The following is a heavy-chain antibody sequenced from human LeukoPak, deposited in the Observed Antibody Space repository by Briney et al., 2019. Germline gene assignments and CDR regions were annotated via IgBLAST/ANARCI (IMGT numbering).Heavy chain of an antibody. Sequence: GASVKVSCKASGYTFTSYGISWVRQAPGQGLEWMGWTSAYNGNTNYAQKLQGRVTMTTDTSTSTAYMELRSLRSDDTAVYYCARSDYGDYVPRRYYYGMDVWGQGTTVTVSS. V-gene: IGHV1-18*01. CDR1: GYTFTSYG. CDR2: TSAYNGNT. J-gene: IGHJ6*02. D-gene: IGHD4-17*01. CDR3: ARSDYGDYVPRRYYYGMDV.